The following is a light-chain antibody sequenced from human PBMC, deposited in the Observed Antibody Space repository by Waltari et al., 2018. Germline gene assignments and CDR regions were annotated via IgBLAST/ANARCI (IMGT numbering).Light chain of an antibody. CDR2: VNSDGSH. CDR3: QTGGHGTWV. V-gene: IGLV4-69*01. CDR1: SGHSNNV. J-gene: IGLJ3*02. Sequence: QLVLTQSPSASASLGASVKLTCTLSSGHSNNVIAWLQQRPEKGPRYLMKVNSDGSHNKGDEIPDRVSGSSSGAERYLSISSLQSEDEADYFCQTGGHGTWVFGGGTKLTVL.